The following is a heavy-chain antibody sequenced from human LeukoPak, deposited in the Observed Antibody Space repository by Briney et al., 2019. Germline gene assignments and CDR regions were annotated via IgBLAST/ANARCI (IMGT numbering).Heavy chain of an antibody. CDR2: IRSKAYGGTT. J-gene: IGHJ4*02. CDR3: TREQTYYDSADY. D-gene: IGHD3-22*01. V-gene: IGHV3-49*04. Sequence: PGRSLRLSCTASGFTFGDYAMSWVRQAPAKGQEWVGFIRSKAYGGTTEYAASVKGRFTISRDDSKSIAYLQMNSLKTEDTAVYYCTREQTYYDSADYWGQGTLVTVSS. CDR1: GFTFGDYA.